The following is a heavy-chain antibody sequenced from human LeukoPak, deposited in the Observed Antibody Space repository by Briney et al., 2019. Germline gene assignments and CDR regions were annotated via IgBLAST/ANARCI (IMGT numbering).Heavy chain of an antibody. CDR2: ISGSGGST. D-gene: IGHD3-10*01. CDR1: GFAFSSYA. CDR3: AKDLWFGEFQPDY. J-gene: IGHJ4*02. V-gene: IGHV3-23*01. Sequence: GGSLRLSWAASGFAFSSYAMSWVRQAPGKGLGLVSAISGSGGSTYYADSVKGRFTISRDNSKNTLYLQMNSLRAEDTAVYYCAKDLWFGEFQPDYWGQGTLVTVSS.